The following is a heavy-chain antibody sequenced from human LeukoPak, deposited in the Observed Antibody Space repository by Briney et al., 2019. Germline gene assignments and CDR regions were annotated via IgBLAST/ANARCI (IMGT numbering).Heavy chain of an antibody. CDR3: ARGPGIAVVPLQH. CDR1: GCTLSTYS. V-gene: IGHV3-21*01. D-gene: IGHD6-19*01. Sequence: GGALRLSCAVSGCTLSTYSMSWVRQAPGKGLEWVSSISGSRSDIYYADSVKGRFTISSDNAKNTLYLQMNSLRAEDTAVYYCARGPGIAVVPLQHWGQGTLVTVSS. J-gene: IGHJ1*01. CDR2: ISGSRSDI.